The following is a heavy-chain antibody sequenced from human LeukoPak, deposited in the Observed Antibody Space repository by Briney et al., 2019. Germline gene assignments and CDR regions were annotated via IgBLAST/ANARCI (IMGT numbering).Heavy chain of an antibody. V-gene: IGHV4-39*07. CDR3: ARAYCSGGSCYGSYMDV. CDR1: GGSISSSSYY. D-gene: IGHD2-15*01. J-gene: IGHJ6*03. CDR2: IYYSGST. Sequence: SETLSLTCTVSGGSISSSSYYWGWIRQPPGKGLEWFGSIYYSGSTYYNPSLKSRVTISVDTSKNQFSLKLSSVTAADTAVYYCARAYCSGGSCYGSYMDVWGKGTTVTVSS.